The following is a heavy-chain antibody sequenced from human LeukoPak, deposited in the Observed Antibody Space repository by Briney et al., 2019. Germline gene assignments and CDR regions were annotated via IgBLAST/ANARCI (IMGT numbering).Heavy chain of an antibody. CDR3: ARGTLARATL. D-gene: IGHD1-26*01. J-gene: IGHJ4*02. Sequence: SETLSLTCTVSGGSISSYYWSWIRQPPGKRLEWIGYIYYSGSTNYNPSLKSRVTISVDTSKNQFSLKLTSVTAADTAVYYCARGTLARATLWGQGTLVTVSS. CDR2: IYYSGST. V-gene: IGHV4-59*01. CDR1: GGSISSYY.